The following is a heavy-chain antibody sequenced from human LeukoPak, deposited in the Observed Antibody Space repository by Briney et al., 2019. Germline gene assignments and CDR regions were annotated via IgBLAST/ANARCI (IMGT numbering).Heavy chain of an antibody. V-gene: IGHV4-4*07. CDR1: GGSISSYY. J-gene: IGHJ3*02. CDR3: ARGGSWDHAFDI. CDR2: IYTSGST. D-gene: IGHD6-13*01. Sequence: SETLSLTCTVFGGSISSYYWSWIRQPAGKGLEWIGRIYTSGSTNYNPSLKSRVTMSVDTSKNQFSLKLYSVTAADTAVYFCARGGSWDHAFDIWGQGTMVTVSS.